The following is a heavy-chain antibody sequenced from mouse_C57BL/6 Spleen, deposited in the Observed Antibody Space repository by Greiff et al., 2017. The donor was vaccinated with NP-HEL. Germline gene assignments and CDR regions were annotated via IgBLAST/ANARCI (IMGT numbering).Heavy chain of an antibody. J-gene: IGHJ2*01. CDR3: TTSYYGPPYYFDY. Sequence: DVQLQESGAELVRPGASVKLSCTASGFNIKDDYMHWVKQRPEQGLEWIGWIDPENGDTEYASKFQGKATITADTSSNTAYLQLSSLTSEDTAVYYCTTSYYGPPYYFDYWGQGTTLTVSS. V-gene: IGHV14-4*01. D-gene: IGHD1-1*01. CDR1: GFNIKDDY. CDR2: IDPENGDT.